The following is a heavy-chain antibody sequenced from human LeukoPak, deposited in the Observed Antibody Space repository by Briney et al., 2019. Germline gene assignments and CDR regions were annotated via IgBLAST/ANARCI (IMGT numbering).Heavy chain of an antibody. V-gene: IGHV3-33*01. J-gene: IGHJ4*02. D-gene: IGHD3-22*01. Sequence: PGRSLRLSCAASGFTFSSYGMHWVRQAPGKGLEWVAVIWYDGSNKYYADSVKGRFTISRGNSKNTLYLQMDSLRAEDTAVYYCARNYYDSSGYYYHDYWGQGTLVTVSS. CDR2: IWYDGSNK. CDR1: GFTFSSYG. CDR3: ARNYYDSSGYYYHDY.